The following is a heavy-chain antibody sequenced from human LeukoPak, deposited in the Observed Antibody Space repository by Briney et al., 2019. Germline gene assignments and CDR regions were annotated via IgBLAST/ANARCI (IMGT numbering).Heavy chain of an antibody. V-gene: IGHV4-34*09. D-gene: IGHD6-19*01. Sequence: SETLSLTCAVYGVSFSGYYWSWIRQPPGKGLEWIGEINHSGSTYYNPSLKSRVTISVDTSKNQFSLKLSSVTAADTAVYYCARGGSGWYEHPPVDWGQGTLVTVSS. J-gene: IGHJ4*02. CDR1: GVSFSGYY. CDR3: ARGGSGWYEHPPVD. CDR2: INHSGST.